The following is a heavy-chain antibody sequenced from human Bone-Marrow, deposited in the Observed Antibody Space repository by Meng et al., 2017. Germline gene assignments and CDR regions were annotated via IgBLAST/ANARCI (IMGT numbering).Heavy chain of an antibody. J-gene: IGHJ5*02. CDR3: ARGRASCSSGGCSLGWFDP. Sequence: VQLQESGPGLVKPAQSLSLTWSVSGGSINSAGYYWSWIRQHPGKGLEWIGYIYYTENTYYNPSLKSPMTISLDKSKNQFSLKLNSVTVADTAVYYCARGRASCSSGGCSLGWFDPWGQGTLVTVSS. D-gene: IGHD2-15*01. CDR2: IYYTENT. V-gene: IGHV4-31*01. CDR1: GGSINSAGYY.